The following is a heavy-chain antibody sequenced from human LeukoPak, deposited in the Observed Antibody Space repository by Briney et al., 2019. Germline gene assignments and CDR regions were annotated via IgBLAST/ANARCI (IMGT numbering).Heavy chain of an antibody. Sequence: GGSLRLSCAASGFTFSSYAMRWVRQAPGKGVEWVSSISGSGGSTYYADSVKGRFTMSRDNSKNTLYLQMNSLRAEDTAVYYCAKDWDYYGSGSYSDYWGQGTLVTVSS. CDR3: AKDWDYYGSGSYSDY. V-gene: IGHV3-23*01. J-gene: IGHJ4*02. D-gene: IGHD3-10*01. CDR1: GFTFSSYA. CDR2: ISGSGGST.